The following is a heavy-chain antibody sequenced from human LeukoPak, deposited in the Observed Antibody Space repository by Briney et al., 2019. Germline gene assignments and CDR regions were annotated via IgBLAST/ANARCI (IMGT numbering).Heavy chain of an antibody. J-gene: IGHJ4*01. D-gene: IGHD2-15*01. V-gene: IGHV3-7*03. CDR3: ARPSCSGGTCFDY. CDR2: IKPDGSGK. CDR1: GFTFSSHW. Sequence: PGGSLTLSCAASGFTFSSHWMSWVRQAPGKGPEWVAHIKPDGSGKYYVDSMEGRFSISRDNEKNSLFLQMSSLRAEDTAVYYCARPSCSGGTCFDYWGHGVLVTVSS.